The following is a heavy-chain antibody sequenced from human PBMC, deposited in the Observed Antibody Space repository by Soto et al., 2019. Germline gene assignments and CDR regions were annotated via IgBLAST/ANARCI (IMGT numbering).Heavy chain of an antibody. Sequence: GASVKVSCKASGGTFSSYAISWVRQAPGQGLEWMGGIIPIFGTANYAQKFQGRVTITADESTSTAYMELSSLRSEDTAVYYCASGSSSGSYGYFDYWGQGTLVTVS. CDR2: IIPIFGTA. D-gene: IGHD1-26*01. J-gene: IGHJ4*02. CDR1: GGTFSSYA. V-gene: IGHV1-69*13. CDR3: ASGSSSGSYGYFDY.